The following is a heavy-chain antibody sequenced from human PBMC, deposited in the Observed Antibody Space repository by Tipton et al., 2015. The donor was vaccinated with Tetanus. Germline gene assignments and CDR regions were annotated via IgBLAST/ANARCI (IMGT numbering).Heavy chain of an antibody. CDR2: ISHSGSS. Sequence: TLSLTCTVSGGSISSNYWWSWVRQSPGKGLEWIGEISHSGSSSYSPSLKSRVTISVDTSKNQFSLRLRSVAAADTAVYYCARGGRDAYNNPLGAFDVWGRGTTVTVSS. CDR1: GGSISSNYW. J-gene: IGHJ3*01. V-gene: IGHV4-4*02. CDR3: ARGGRDAYNNPLGAFDV. D-gene: IGHD5-24*01.